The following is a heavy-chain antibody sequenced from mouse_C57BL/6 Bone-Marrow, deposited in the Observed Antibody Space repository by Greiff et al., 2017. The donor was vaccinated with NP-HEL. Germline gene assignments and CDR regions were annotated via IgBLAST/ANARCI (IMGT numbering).Heavy chain of an antibody. CDR1: GYTFTSYG. Sequence: QVQLQQSGAELARPGASVKLSCKASGYTFTSYGISWVKRRTGQGLEWIGEIYPRSGNTYYNEKFKGKATLTADKSSSTAYMELRSLTSEDSAVYFCARYGYERYFDVWGTGTTVTVSS. J-gene: IGHJ1*03. V-gene: IGHV1-81*01. D-gene: IGHD2-2*01. CDR2: IYPRSGNT. CDR3: ARYGYERYFDV.